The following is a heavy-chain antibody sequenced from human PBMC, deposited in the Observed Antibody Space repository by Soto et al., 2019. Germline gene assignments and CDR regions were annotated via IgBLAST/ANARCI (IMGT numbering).Heavy chain of an antibody. V-gene: IGHV3-7*05. CDR2: IKEDGSEK. Sequence: PGGSLRLSCAASGITFSDYWMSWVRQAPGKGLEWVANIKEDGSEKYYVDSVKGRFTISRDNAKNSLYMQMNSLRAEDTAGYYCARDYNREFDFSGQATPVTVSS. CDR1: GITFSDYW. CDR3: ARDYNREFDF. J-gene: IGHJ4*02. D-gene: IGHD3-10*01.